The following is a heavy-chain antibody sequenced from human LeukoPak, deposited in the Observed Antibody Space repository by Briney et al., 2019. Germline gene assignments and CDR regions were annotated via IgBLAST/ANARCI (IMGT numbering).Heavy chain of an antibody. J-gene: IGHJ4*02. D-gene: IGHD6-13*01. CDR3: ASGTRGVAAAGTFSSDY. V-gene: IGHV1-69*05. CDR1: GYTFTSYG. Sequence: SVKVSCKASGYTFTSYGISWVRQAPGQGLEWMGGIIPIFGTANYAQKFQGRVTITTDESTSTAYMELSSLRSEDTAVYYCASGTRGVAAAGTFSSDYWGQGTLVTVSS. CDR2: IIPIFGTA.